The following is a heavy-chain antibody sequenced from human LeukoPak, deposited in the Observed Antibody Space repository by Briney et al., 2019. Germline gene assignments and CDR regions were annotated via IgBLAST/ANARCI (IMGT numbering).Heavy chain of an antibody. V-gene: IGHV3-23*01. CDR2: ISGSGGST. J-gene: IGHJ4*02. CDR3: AKVLVAVAGDFDY. CDR1: GFTFSSYG. Sequence: QPGGSLRLSCAASGFTFSSYGMSWVRQALGKGLEWVSAISGSGGSTYYADSVKGRFTISRDNSKNTLYLQMSSLRAEDTAVYYCAKVLVAVAGDFDYWGQGTLVTVSS. D-gene: IGHD6-19*01.